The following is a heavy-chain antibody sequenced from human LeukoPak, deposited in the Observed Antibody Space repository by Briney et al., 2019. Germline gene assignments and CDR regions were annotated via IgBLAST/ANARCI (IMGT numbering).Heavy chain of an antibody. CDR2: IYPGDSDT. J-gene: IGHJ3*02. D-gene: IGHD5-24*01. CDR3: ARRSEGYNGFNTFDI. V-gene: IGHV5-51*01. Sequence: GESLKISCKGSGYRFTSYWIGWVRQMPGKGLEWMGIIYPGDSDTKYSPSFQGQVTISADKSISTTYLHWSSLKASDTAMYYCARRSEGYNGFNTFDIWGQGTMVTVSS. CDR1: GYRFTSYW.